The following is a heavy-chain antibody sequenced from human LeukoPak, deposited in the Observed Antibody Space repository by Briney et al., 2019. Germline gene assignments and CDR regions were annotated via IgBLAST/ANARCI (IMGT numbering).Heavy chain of an antibody. CDR3: ARQPGAGWFDP. D-gene: IGHD3-10*01. CDR2: INPGDSDT. CDR1: GYSFTSSW. J-gene: IGHJ5*02. Sequence: GESLKISCQASGYSFTSSWIGWARQVPGKGLEWMAIINPGDSDTRYSPSFQGQVTISADKSISTVYLQWGSLKASDTAMYYCARQPGAGWFDPWGQGTLVTVSS. V-gene: IGHV5-51*01.